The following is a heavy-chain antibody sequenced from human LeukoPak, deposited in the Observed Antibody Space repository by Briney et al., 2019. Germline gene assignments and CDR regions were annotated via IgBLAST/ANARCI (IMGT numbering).Heavy chain of an antibody. D-gene: IGHD1-26*01. Sequence: PSETLSLTCTVSGGSISSYYWSWIRQPPGKGLEWIGYIYYSESTNYNPSLKSRVTISVDTSKNQFSLKLSSVTAADTAVYYCARMGATTGLAWFDPWGQGTLVTVSS. CDR1: GGSISSYY. J-gene: IGHJ5*02. CDR2: IYYSEST. CDR3: ARMGATTGLAWFDP. V-gene: IGHV4-59*01.